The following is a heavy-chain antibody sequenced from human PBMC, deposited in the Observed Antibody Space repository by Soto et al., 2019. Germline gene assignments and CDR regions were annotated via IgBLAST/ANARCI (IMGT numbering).Heavy chain of an antibody. D-gene: IGHD3-3*01. V-gene: IGHV1-69*02. CDR3: ARGAEGVANLYN. CDR2: IIPILGIA. J-gene: IGHJ4*02. CDR1: GGTFSSYT. Sequence: GASVKVSCKASGGTFSSYTISWVRQAPGQGLEWMGRIIPILGIANYAQKFQGRVTITADKSTSTAYMELSSLRSEDTAVYYCARGAEGVANLYNWGQGTLVTVSS.